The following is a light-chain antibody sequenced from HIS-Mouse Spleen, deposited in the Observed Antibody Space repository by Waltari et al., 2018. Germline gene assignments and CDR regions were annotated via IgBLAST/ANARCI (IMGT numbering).Light chain of an antibody. V-gene: IGKV1-33*01. Sequence: DIQMTKSPPSLSASVGDRVTSTCQASQDISNDLNWYQQKPGKAPKLLIYDASNLETGVPSRFSGSGSGTDFTFTISSLQPEDIATYYCQQYDNLPFTFGPGTKVDIK. CDR3: QQYDNLPFT. CDR1: QDISND. J-gene: IGKJ3*01. CDR2: DAS.